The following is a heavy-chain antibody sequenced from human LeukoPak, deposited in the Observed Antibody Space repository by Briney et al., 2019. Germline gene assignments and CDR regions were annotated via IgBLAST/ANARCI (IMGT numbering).Heavy chain of an antibody. CDR1: GGSFSGYY. CDR2: INHSGST. J-gene: IGHJ6*03. CDR3: ARGQRSDAGWGLYYYYYYIDV. V-gene: IGHV4-34*01. D-gene: IGHD3-10*01. Sequence: SETLSLTCAVYGGSFSGYYWSWIRQPPGKGLEWIGEINHSGSTNYNPSLKSRVTISVDTSKNQFSLKLSSVTAADTAVYYCARGQRSDAGWGLYYYYYYIDVWGKGTTVTVSS.